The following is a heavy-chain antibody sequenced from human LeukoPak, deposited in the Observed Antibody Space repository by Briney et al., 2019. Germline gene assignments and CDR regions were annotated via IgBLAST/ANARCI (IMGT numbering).Heavy chain of an antibody. V-gene: IGHV2-5*01. J-gene: IGHJ4*02. CDR2: TYWNNDK. Sequence: KGSGPTLVNPPQTLTLTCTFSGFSLPTPGVGVAWIRQPPGKALEWLAVTYWNNDKSYSPSLKSSLTITKDTSKNQVVLIMTNMDPVDTATYYCAHKGVGSGSYTMWGQGTLVTVSS. D-gene: IGHD3-10*01. CDR1: GFSLPTPGVG. CDR3: AHKGVGSGSYTM.